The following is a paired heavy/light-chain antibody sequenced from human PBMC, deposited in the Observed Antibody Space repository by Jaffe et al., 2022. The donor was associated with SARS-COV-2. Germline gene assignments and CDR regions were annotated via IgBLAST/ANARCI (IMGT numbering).Heavy chain of an antibody. V-gene: IGHV2-5*02. D-gene: IGHD6-19*01. Sequence: QITLKESGPTLVKPTQTLTLTCTFSGFSLSTSGVGVSWIRQPPGKALEWLALIFWDDDKRYSPSLKSRLTITKDTSKNQVVLTMTNMAPVDTATYYCAPLSGDGENYFDYWGQGTLVTVSS. CDR3: APLSGDGENYFDY. J-gene: IGHJ4*02. CDR1: GFSLSTSGVG. CDR2: IFWDDDK.
Light chain of an antibody. CDR1: QSVSSN. V-gene: IGKV3-15*01. J-gene: IGKJ5*01. CDR2: GAS. Sequence: EILMTQSPATLSVSPGGRATLSCRASQSVSSNLAWYQQKPGQAPRLLIFGASTRATGIPARFSGSGSGTEFTLTISSLQSEDFAVYYCQQYNNWPPTFGQGTRLEIK. CDR3: QQYNNWPPT.